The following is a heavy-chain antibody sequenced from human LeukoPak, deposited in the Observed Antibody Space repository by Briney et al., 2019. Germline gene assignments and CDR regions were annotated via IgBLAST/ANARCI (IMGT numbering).Heavy chain of an antibody. CDR3: AREGIAVADTYYYYYMDV. Sequence: SETLSLTCTVTGTSIRSGSYYWNWIQQAAGKGLEWLGRMYIGGRTTYNPSLKSRVTISLDTTENQFSLRLRSVTAADTAVYYCAREGIAVADTYYYYYMDVWGKGTWVTVSS. D-gene: IGHD6-19*01. J-gene: IGHJ6*03. CDR1: GTSIRSGSYY. V-gene: IGHV4-61*02. CDR2: MYIGGRT.